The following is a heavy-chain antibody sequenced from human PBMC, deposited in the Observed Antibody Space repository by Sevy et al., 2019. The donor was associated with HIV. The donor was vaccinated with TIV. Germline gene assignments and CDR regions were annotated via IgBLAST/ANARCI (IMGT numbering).Heavy chain of an antibody. CDR1: GFTFSIYG. CDR3: AKGLSWDTSGYAVDY. Sequence: GGSLRLSCAASGFTFSIYGMHWVRQAPGKGLEWVAVISHDGSNKYDAHSVKGRFTISRDNSMDTLYLQMHSLRAEDTAVYYCAKGLSWDTSGYAVDYWGQGTLVTVSS. CDR2: ISHDGSNK. V-gene: IGHV3-30*18. J-gene: IGHJ4*02. D-gene: IGHD3-22*01.